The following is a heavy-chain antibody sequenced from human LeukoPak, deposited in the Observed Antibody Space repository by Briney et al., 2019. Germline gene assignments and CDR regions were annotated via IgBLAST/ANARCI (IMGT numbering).Heavy chain of an antibody. Sequence: GGSLRLSCAASGFTFSSYSMNWVRQAPGKGLEWVSSISSSSYIYYADSVKGRFTISRDNAKNSLYLQMNSLRAEDTAVYYCARAQYCSGGSCPLAEYFQHWGQGTLVTVSS. D-gene: IGHD2-15*01. CDR2: ISSSSYI. CDR3: ARAQYCSGGSCPLAEYFQH. V-gene: IGHV3-21*01. J-gene: IGHJ1*01. CDR1: GFTFSSYS.